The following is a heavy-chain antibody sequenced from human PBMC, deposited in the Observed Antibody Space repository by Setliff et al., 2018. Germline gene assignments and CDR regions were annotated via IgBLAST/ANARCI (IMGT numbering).Heavy chain of an antibody. Sequence: AGGSLRLSCAASGFTFSSYSMNWVRQAPGKGLEWVSYISSSSSTIYYADSVKGRFTISRDNSNNTLWLQMGSLRAEDMAVYYCARDDYNYGYNSWGQGTLVTVSS. D-gene: IGHD5-18*01. J-gene: IGHJ4*02. V-gene: IGHV3-48*01. CDR3: ARDDYNYGYNS. CDR1: GFTFSSYS. CDR2: ISSSSSTI.